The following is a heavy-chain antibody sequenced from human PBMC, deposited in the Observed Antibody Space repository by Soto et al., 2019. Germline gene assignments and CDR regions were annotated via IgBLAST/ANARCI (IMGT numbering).Heavy chain of an antibody. Sequence: ASVKVSCKASGYTFTSYDINWVRQATGQGLEWMGWMNPNSGNTGYAQKFQGRVTMTRNTSISTAYMELSSLRSEDTAVYYCARGFRGTRRGYSSWFDPWGQGTLVTVSS. D-gene: IGHD5-18*01. CDR3: ARGFRGTRRGYSSWFDP. CDR1: GYTFTSYD. V-gene: IGHV1-8*01. CDR2: MNPNSGNT. J-gene: IGHJ5*02.